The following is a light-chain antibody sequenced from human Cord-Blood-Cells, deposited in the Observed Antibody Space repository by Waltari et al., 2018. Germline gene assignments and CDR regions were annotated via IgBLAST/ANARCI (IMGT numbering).Light chain of an antibody. CDR3: SSYTSSSTLV. V-gene: IGLV2-14*03. Sequence: QSALTQPASVSGSPGQSITISCTGTSSDVGGYNYVSWYHQHPGKAPKLMIYDGSNRPSGVSNRFSGSKSGKTASLTISGLQAEDEADYYCSSYTSSSTLVFGTGTKVTVL. CDR2: DGS. J-gene: IGLJ1*01. CDR1: SSDVGGYNY.